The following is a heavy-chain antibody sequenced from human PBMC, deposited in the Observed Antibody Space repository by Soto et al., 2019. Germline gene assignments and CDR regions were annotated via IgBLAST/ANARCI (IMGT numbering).Heavy chain of an antibody. D-gene: IGHD5-18*01. CDR2: ISYSGST. CDR1: GGYISSYY. Sequence: QVQLQESGPGLVKPSETLSLTCTVSGGYISSYYWSWIRQPPGKGLEWIGYISYSGSTNYNPSLKSRFTISVDTSKTQFSLKLSSVTAADTAVYYCASGRIQLWYPFDYWGQGTLVTVSS. J-gene: IGHJ4*02. V-gene: IGHV4-59*01. CDR3: ASGRIQLWYPFDY.